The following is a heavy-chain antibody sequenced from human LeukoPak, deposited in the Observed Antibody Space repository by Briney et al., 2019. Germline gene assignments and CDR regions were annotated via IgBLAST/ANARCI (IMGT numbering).Heavy chain of an antibody. D-gene: IGHD3-9*01. Sequence: ASVKVSCKASGYTFTSYDINWVRQATGQGLEWMGWMNPNSGNTGYAQKFQGRVTITRNTSISTAYMELSSLRSEDTAVYYCARAYYDILTGYYKWGYYYYYMDVWGKGTTVTVSS. J-gene: IGHJ6*03. CDR1: GYTFTSYD. V-gene: IGHV1-8*03. CDR2: MNPNSGNT. CDR3: ARAYYDILTGYYKWGYYYYYMDV.